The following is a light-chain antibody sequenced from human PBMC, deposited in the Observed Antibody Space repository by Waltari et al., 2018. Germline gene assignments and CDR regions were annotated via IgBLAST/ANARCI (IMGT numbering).Light chain of an antibody. J-gene: IGLJ3*02. V-gene: IGLV2-23*01. CDR1: SRDVWRYNL. CDR2: EDT. CDR3: CAHAGSGIWV. Sequence: QSALPQPASLSGSPGQSITPPCTGPSRDVWRYNLVSWYQQHPGKVPKLIIYEDTKRPSGVSDRFSGSKSGNTASLTISGLQAEDEADYHCCAHAGSGIWVFGGGTKLTVL.